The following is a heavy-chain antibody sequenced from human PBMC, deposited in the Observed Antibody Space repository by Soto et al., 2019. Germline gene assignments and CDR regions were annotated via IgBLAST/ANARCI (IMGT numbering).Heavy chain of an antibody. CDR1: GFTFSKAW. CDR2: IKSKTDGGTT. V-gene: IGHV3-15*07. J-gene: IGHJ4*02. CDR3: TTDQWLVPFHY. D-gene: IGHD6-19*01. Sequence: GGSLRLSCAALGFTFSKAWMNWVRQAPGKGLEWVGRIKSKTDGGTTDYAAPVKGRFTISRDDSESTLYLQMNSLRTDDTAMYYCTTDQWLVPFHYWGQGTLVTVSS.